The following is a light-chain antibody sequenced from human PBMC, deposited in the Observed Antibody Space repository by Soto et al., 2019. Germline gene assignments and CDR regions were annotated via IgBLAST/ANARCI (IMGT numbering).Light chain of an antibody. J-gene: IGKJ2*01. V-gene: IGKV4-1*01. Sequence: DIVMTQSPDSLAVSLRESATINCKSSQSVFYSSNNKNFLAWYQQKPGQPPKLLIYWASTRESGVPDRFSGSASGTDFTLTISSLQAEDVAVYYCQQYHSTPPYTFGQGTKVEIK. CDR2: WAS. CDR1: QSVFYSSNNKNF. CDR3: QQYHSTPPYT.